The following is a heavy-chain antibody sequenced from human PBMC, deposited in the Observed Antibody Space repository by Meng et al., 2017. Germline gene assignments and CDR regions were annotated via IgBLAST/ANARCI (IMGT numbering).Heavy chain of an antibody. CDR2: ISGSGGST. D-gene: IGHD3-16*01. CDR1: GFTFSSYS. V-gene: IGHV3-23*01. CDR3: AKEQGGDLDY. J-gene: IGHJ4*02. Sequence: GESLKISCAASGFTFSSYSMNWVRQAPGKGLEWVSAISGSGGSTYYADSVKGRFTISRDNSKNTLYLQMNSLRAEDTAVYYCAKEQGGDLDYWGQGTLVTVSS.